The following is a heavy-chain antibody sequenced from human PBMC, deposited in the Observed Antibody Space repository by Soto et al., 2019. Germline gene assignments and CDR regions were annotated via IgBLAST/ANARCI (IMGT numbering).Heavy chain of an antibody. Sequence: PGGSLRLSCAASGFTFSYYYMSWIRQAPGQGPEWVSYIASATLYTKYSDSVKGLFTISRDNAKNSVFLQMNSLRAEDTALYYCARAGLDFWSGSYPADSDYWGQGTQVTVSS. CDR2: IASATLYT. CDR3: ARAGLDFWSGSYPADSDY. V-gene: IGHV3-11*06. J-gene: IGHJ4*02. D-gene: IGHD3-3*01. CDR1: GFTFSYYY.